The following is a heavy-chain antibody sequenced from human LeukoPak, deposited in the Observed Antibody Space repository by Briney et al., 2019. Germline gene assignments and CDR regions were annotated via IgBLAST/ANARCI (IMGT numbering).Heavy chain of an antibody. D-gene: IGHD2-2*01. CDR3: ARDGPPAGAGDFDY. V-gene: IGHV3-7*01. J-gene: IGHJ4*02. Sequence: GGSLRLSCAASGFTFSSYWMSWVRQAPGKGLEWVANIKQDGSEKYYVDSVKGRFTISRDNAKNSLYLQMNSLRAEDTAVYYCARDGPPAGAGDFDYWGQGTPVTVSS. CDR1: GFTFSSYW. CDR2: IKQDGSEK.